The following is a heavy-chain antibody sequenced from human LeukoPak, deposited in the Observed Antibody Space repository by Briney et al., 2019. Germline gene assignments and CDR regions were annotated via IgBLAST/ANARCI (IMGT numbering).Heavy chain of an antibody. CDR2: IYSGGST. Sequence: GGSLRLSCAASGFTVSSNYMSWVRQAPGKGLEWVSVIYSGGSTYYADSVKGRFTISRDNSKNTLYLQMNSLRAEETAVYYCARDRVVPAAIGNWFDPWGQGTLVTVSS. D-gene: IGHD2-2*01. V-gene: IGHV3-66*02. J-gene: IGHJ5*02. CDR1: GFTVSSNY. CDR3: ARDRVVPAAIGNWFDP.